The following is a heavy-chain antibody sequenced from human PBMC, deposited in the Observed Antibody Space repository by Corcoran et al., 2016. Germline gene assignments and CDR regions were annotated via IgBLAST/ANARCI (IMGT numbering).Heavy chain of an antibody. Sequence: QRQLQGSGPGLVKPSETLSLTCTVFGGSISSSSYYWGWIRQPPGKGLEWIGSIYYSGSTYYNPSLKSRVTISVDTSKNQFSLKLSSVTAADTAVYYCAREGGRRAGWFDPWGQGTLVTVSS. CDR3: AREGGRRAGWFDP. D-gene: IGHD6-19*01. J-gene: IGHJ5*02. V-gene: IGHV4-39*07. CDR2: IYYSGST. CDR1: GGSISSSSYY.